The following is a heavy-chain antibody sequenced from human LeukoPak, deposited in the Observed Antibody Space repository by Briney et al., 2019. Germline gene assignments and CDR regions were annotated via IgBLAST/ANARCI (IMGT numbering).Heavy chain of an antibody. CDR2: INPNSGGT. Sequence: GASVKVSCKASGYTFTGYYMHWMRQAPGQGLEWMGWINPNSGGTNYAQKFQGRVTMTRDTSISTAYMELSRLKSDDTAVYYCARGYGSGSTSYFYYYGMDVWGQGTTVTVSS. V-gene: IGHV1-2*02. CDR1: GYTFTGYY. J-gene: IGHJ6*02. D-gene: IGHD3-10*01. CDR3: ARGYGSGSTSYFYYYGMDV.